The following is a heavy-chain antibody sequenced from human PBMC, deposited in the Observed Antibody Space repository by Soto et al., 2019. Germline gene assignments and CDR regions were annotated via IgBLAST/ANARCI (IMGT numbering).Heavy chain of an antibody. J-gene: IGHJ4*02. D-gene: IGHD5-18*01. CDR3: ATRYSYVHF. CDR2: INPNSGDT. Sequence: SLNVSWKSSVYAISVYYVHWVRKAPGQGLEWMGWINPNSGDTNYAQKFQGRVTMTRDTSFSTAYMELSSLRSDDTAVYYCATRYSYVHFWGQGTLVTVSS. V-gene: IGHV1-2*02. CDR1: VYAISVYY.